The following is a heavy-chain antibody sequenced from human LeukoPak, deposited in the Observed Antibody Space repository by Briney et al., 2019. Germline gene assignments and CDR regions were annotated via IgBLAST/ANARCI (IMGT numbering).Heavy chain of an antibody. D-gene: IGHD6-19*01. Sequence: GGSLRLSCAASGFTFSSYAMSWVRQAPGKGLEWVSAISGSGGSTYYADSVKGRFTISRDNSKNTLYLQMDSLRAEDTAVYYCAKDGYSSGWYPDAFDIWGQGTMVTVSS. CDR1: GFTFSSYA. CDR2: ISGSGGST. CDR3: AKDGYSSGWYPDAFDI. J-gene: IGHJ3*02. V-gene: IGHV3-23*01.